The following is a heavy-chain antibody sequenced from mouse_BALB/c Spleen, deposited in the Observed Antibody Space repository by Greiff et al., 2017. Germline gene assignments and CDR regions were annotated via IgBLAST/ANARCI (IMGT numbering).Heavy chain of an antibody. CDR1: GYTFTSSW. V-gene: IGHV1S130*01. CDR2: IHPNSGNT. Sequence: VQLQQSGSVLVRPGASVKLSCKASGYTFTSSWMHWAKQRPGQGLEWIGEIHPNSGNTNYNEKFKGKATLTVDTSSSTAYVDLSSLTSEDSAVYYCARGYYGREAMDYWGQGTSVTVSS. CDR3: ARGYYGREAMDY. D-gene: IGHD1-1*01. J-gene: IGHJ4*01.